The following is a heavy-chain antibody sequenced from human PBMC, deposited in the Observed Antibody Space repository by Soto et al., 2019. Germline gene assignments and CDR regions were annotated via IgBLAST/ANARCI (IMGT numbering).Heavy chain of an antibody. Sequence: QVQLQESGPGLVKPSQTLSLTYTVSGGPISSGDYYWSWIRQPPGKGLEWIGYIYYSGSTYYNPSLQSRVTISVDTSKNQFSLKLSSVTAADTAVYCCARAQGSGFLVSWGQGTLVTVSS. D-gene: IGHD3-10*01. CDR1: GGPISSGDYY. CDR3: ARAQGSGFLVS. V-gene: IGHV4-30-4*01. CDR2: IYYSGST. J-gene: IGHJ4*02.